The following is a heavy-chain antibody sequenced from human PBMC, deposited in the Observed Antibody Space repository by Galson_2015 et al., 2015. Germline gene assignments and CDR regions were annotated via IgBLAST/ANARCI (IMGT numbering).Heavy chain of an antibody. CDR1: GFTFSDYY. CDR3: ARHGFYDWYFAY. CDR2: ISNSGGYT. J-gene: IGHJ4*01. D-gene: IGHD3-16*01. Sequence: SLRLSCAVSGFTFSDYYMSWLRQAPGKGLEWVSYISNSGGYTDYPDSMKGRFTISRDNAKNTLYLQMNSLRAEDTAVYYCARHGFYDWYFAYSGHGTLITVSS. V-gene: IGHV3-11*06.